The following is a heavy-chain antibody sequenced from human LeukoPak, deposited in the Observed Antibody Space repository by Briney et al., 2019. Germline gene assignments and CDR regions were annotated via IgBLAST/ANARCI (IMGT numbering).Heavy chain of an antibody. CDR2: INTVATYI. CDR1: GFTFTSFS. D-gene: IGHD3-22*01. J-gene: IGHJ4*02. CDR3: ARLRRNGDSGGFYYYYDY. V-gene: IGHV3-21*01. Sequence: GGSLRLSCAASGFTFTSFSFNWVRQAPGKGLEWVSSINTVATYIYYADSVRGRFTISRDNAKNSVYPQMDSLRAEDTGVYYCARLRRNGDSGGFYYYYDYWGQGTLVTVSS.